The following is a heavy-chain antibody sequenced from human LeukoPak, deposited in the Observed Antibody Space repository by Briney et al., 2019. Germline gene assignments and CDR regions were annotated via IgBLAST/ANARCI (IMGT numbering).Heavy chain of an antibody. Sequence: SETLSLTCTVSGGSISSSSYCWGWIRQPPGKGLEWIGSIYYSGSTYYNPSLKSRVTISVDTSKNQFPLKVSSVTAADTAVYYCARAECSGGSCYVGWFDPWGQGTLVTVSS. D-gene: IGHD2-15*01. CDR3: ARAECSGGSCYVGWFDP. CDR2: IYYSGST. J-gene: IGHJ5*02. CDR1: GGSISSSSYC. V-gene: IGHV4-39*06.